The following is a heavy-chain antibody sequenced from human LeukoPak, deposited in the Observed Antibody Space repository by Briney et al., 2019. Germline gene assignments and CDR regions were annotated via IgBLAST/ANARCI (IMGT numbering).Heavy chain of an antibody. D-gene: IGHD6-13*01. CDR2: ISPDGSTT. CDR1: GFTFSRYW. V-gene: IGHV3-74*03. J-gene: IGHJ4*02. CDR3: VKGQQLVRGFFDY. Sequence: PGGSLRLSCAASGFTFSRYWMHWVRQAPGKGLMWVSRISPDGSTTLYADSVKGRFTISRDNAKNTLYLQMNSLRAEDTAVYYCVKGQQLVRGFFDYWGQGTLVTVSS.